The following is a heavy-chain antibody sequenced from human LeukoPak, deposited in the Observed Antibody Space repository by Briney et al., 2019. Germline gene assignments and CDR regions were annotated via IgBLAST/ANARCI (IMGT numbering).Heavy chain of an antibody. J-gene: IGHJ4*02. V-gene: IGHV5-51*01. D-gene: IGHD3-10*01. CDR1: GYSFTSYW. Sequence: GESRKISCKGSGYSFTSYWIGWVRQMPGKGLEWVGTIYPGDSDTRYSPSFQGQVTISADKSISTAYVQWSSLKASDTAMYYCARWYYYRSGSYYFDSWGPGTLVTVSS. CDR3: ARWYYYRSGSYYFDS. CDR2: IYPGDSDT.